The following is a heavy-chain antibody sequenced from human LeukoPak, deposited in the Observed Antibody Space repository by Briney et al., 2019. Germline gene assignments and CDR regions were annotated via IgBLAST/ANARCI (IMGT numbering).Heavy chain of an antibody. CDR2: ISSSGSNI. D-gene: IGHD3-16*02. V-gene: IGHV3-11*04. J-gene: IGHJ4*02. Sequence: GGSLRLSCSASGFTFSDYYMIWIRQAPGKGLEWVSYISSSGSNIYYEDSVKGRFTIARDNAKTSLYLQMNSLRAEDTAVYYCARARGWIGGVIVAQIDYWGQGTLVTVSS. CDR3: ARARGWIGGVIVAQIDY. CDR1: GFTFSDYY.